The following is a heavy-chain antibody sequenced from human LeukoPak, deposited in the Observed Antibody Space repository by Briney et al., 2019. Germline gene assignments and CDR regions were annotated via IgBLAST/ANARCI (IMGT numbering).Heavy chain of an antibody. CDR2: ISYDGSNK. D-gene: IGHD3-10*01. V-gene: IGHV3-30*03. CDR1: GFTFSSYG. Sequence: GGSLRLSCAASGFTFSSYGMHWVRQAPGKGLEWVAVISYDGSNKYYADSVKGRFTISRDNSKNTVFLQMNSLRVEDTAVYYCASFRGIGYWGQGTLVTVSS. CDR3: ASFRGIGY. J-gene: IGHJ4*02.